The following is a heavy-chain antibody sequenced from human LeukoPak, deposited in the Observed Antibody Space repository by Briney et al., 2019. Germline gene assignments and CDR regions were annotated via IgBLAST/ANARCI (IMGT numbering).Heavy chain of an antibody. CDR2: ISSNGGST. V-gene: IGHV3-64*01. CDR3: ARAGASDAFDI. CDR1: GLTFSSYA. J-gene: IGHJ3*02. Sequence: GGSLRLSCAASGLTFSSYAMHWVRQAPGKGLEYVSAISSNGGSTYYANSVKGRFTISRDNSKNTLYLQMGSLRAEDMAVYYCARAGASDAFDIWGQGTMVTVSS.